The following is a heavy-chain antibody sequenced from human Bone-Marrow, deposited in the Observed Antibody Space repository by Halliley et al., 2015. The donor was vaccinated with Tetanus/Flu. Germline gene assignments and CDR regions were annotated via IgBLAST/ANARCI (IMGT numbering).Heavy chain of an antibody. J-gene: IGHJ4*02. CDR2: FNGDRNRT. CDR3: ARGRRFDY. V-gene: IGHV3-74*03. CDR1: GFTFSSYW. Sequence: SLRLSCAASGFTFSSYWIHWVRQAPGKGLVWVSRFNGDRNRTTYADSVMGRFTIFRDNVKNTVYLQMNSLRAEDTAVYYCARGRRFDYWGQGTLVTVSS.